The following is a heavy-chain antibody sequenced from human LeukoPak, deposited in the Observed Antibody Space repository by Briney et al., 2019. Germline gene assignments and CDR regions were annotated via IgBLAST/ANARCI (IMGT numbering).Heavy chain of an antibody. D-gene: IGHD1-26*01. CDR3: AKDIGGSYHRFDY. J-gene: IGHJ4*02. CDR2: ISGSGGST. CDR1: GFTFSSYA. V-gene: IGHV3-23*01. Sequence: PGASLRLSCAASGFTFSSYAMSWVRQAPGKGLEWVSAISGSGGSTYCADSVKGRFTISRDNSKNTLYLQMNSLRAEDTAVYYCAKDIGGSYHRFDYWGQGTLVTVSS.